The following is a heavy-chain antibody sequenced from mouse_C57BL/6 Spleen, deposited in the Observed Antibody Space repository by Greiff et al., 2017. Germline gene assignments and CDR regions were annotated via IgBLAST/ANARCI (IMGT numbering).Heavy chain of an antibody. Sequence: EVKLMESGGGLVQPGGSLKLSCAASGFTFSDYYMYWVRQTPEKRLEWVAYISNGGGSTYYPDTVKGRFTISRDNAKNTLYLQMSRLKSEDTAMYYCARPGSSDAMDYWGQGTSVTVSS. CDR1: GFTFSDYY. CDR3: ARPGSSDAMDY. V-gene: IGHV5-12*01. J-gene: IGHJ4*01. CDR2: ISNGGGST. D-gene: IGHD1-1*01.